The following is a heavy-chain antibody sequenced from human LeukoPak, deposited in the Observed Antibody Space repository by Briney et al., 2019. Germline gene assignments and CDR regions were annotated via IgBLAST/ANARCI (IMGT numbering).Heavy chain of an antibody. CDR3: ARGSLAAPGP. J-gene: IGHJ5*02. V-gene: IGHV4-34*01. Sequence: SETLSLTCAVYGGSFSGYYWSWIRQPPGKGLEWIGEINHSGSTNYNPSLKSRVTISVDTSKNQFSLKLSSVTAADTAVYYCARGSLAAPGPWGQGTLVTVSS. CDR1: GGSFSGYY. D-gene: IGHD6-13*01. CDR2: INHSGST.